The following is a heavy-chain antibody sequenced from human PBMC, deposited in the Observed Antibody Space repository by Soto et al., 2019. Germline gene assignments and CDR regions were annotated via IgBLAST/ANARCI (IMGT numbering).Heavy chain of an antibody. J-gene: IGHJ1*01. Sequence: ASLKVSCKASGYTFTSYGISWVRQAPGQGLEWMGWISAYNGNTNYAQKLQGRVTMTTDTSTSTAYMELRSLRSDDTAVYYCAREASSSWHEYFQHWGQGTLVTVSS. D-gene: IGHD6-13*01. CDR2: ISAYNGNT. V-gene: IGHV1-18*01. CDR3: AREASSSWHEYFQH. CDR1: GYTFTSYG.